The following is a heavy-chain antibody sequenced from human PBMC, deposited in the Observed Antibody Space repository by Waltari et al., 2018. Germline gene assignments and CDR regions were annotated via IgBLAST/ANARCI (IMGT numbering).Heavy chain of an antibody. Sequence: EVQLLESGGGLVQPGGSLRLSCAASGFTFSSYAMSWVRQAPGKGLEWVSVIYSGGSTYYADSVKGRFTISRDNSKNTLYLQMNSLRAEDTAVYYCAKARPDFWSGYSFDYWGQGTLVTVSS. CDR3: AKARPDFWSGYSFDY. CDR2: IYSGGST. D-gene: IGHD3-3*01. J-gene: IGHJ4*02. CDR1: GFTFSSYA. V-gene: IGHV3-23*03.